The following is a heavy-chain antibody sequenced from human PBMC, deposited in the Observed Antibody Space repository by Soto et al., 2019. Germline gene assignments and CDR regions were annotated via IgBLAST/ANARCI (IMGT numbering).Heavy chain of an antibody. V-gene: IGHV3-23*01. CDR1: GFTFIIYA. CDR2: IGNIDET. D-gene: IGHD1-20*01. CDR3: AKDRMDHNSVWDPFDV. Sequence: PGGSLRLSCAASGFTFIIYAMSWVRQAPGKGLEWVSGIGNIDETYYADSVKGRFTISRDNLKNTLFLQMNSLRAEDTATYYCAKDRMDHNSVWDPFDVWGRGTLVTVSS. J-gene: IGHJ3*01.